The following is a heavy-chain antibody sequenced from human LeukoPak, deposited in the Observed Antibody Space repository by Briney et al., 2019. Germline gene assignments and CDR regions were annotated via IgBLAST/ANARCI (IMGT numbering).Heavy chain of an antibody. CDR3: AKDSGEQWLYYFDY. V-gene: IGHV3-30*18. CDR2: ISYDGSNK. CDR1: GFTFSSYG. D-gene: IGHD6-19*01. J-gene: IGHJ4*02. Sequence: PGGSLRLSCAASGFTFSSYGMHWVRQAPGKGLEWVAVISYDGSNKYYADSVKGRFTISRDNSKNTLYLQMNSLRAEDTAVYYCAKDSGEQWLYYFDYWGQGTLVTVSS.